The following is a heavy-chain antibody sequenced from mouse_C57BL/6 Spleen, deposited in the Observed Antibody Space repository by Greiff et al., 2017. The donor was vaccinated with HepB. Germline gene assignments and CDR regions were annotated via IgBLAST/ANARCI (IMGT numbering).Heavy chain of an antibody. D-gene: IGHD1-1*01. Sequence: EVKLMESGAELVRPGASVKLSCTASGFNIKDYYMHWVKQRPEQGLEWIGRIDPEDGDTEYAPKFQGKATMTADTSSNTAYLQLSSLTSEDTAVYYCTSVYGSSYYWYFDVWGTGTTVTVSS. CDR3: TSVYGSSYYWYFDV. CDR1: GFNIKDYY. J-gene: IGHJ1*03. V-gene: IGHV14-1*01. CDR2: IDPEDGDT.